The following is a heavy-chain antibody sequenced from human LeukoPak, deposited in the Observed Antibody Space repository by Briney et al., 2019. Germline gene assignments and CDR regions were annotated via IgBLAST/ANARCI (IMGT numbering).Heavy chain of an antibody. V-gene: IGHV3-30-3*01. D-gene: IGHD1-14*01. Sequence: GESLKISCAASGFTFSSYALHWVRQAPGNGLEWVAIISYDGSNKYYADSVKGRFTISRDNSKNTLYLQMNSLRAEDTAVYYCARENNAGDAFDFWGQGTVVTVSS. J-gene: IGHJ3*01. CDR1: GFTFSSYA. CDR2: ISYDGSNK. CDR3: ARENNAGDAFDF.